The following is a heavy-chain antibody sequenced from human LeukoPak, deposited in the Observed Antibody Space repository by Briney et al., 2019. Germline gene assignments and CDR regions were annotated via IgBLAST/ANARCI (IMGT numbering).Heavy chain of an antibody. Sequence: GGSLRLSCAASGFTFSSYDMHWVRHATGKGLEWVSAIGTAGDTYYPGSVKGRFTISRENAKNSLYLQMNSLRAGDTAVYYCARSFARLRYFDWSFDAFDIWGQGTMVTVSS. CDR3: ARSFARLRYFDWSFDAFDI. V-gene: IGHV3-13*01. CDR2: IGTAGDT. J-gene: IGHJ3*02. D-gene: IGHD3-9*01. CDR1: GFTFSSYD.